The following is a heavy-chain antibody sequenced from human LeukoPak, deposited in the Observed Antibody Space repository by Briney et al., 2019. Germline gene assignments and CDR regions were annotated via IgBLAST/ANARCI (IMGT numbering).Heavy chain of an antibody. V-gene: IGHV3-15*01. J-gene: IGHJ6*03. CDR1: GFTFSNAW. CDR2: IKSKTDGGTT. Sequence: GGSLRLSCAASGFTFSNAWMSWVRQAPGKRLEWVGRIKSKTDGGTTDYAAPVKGRFTISRDDSKNTLYLQMNSLKTEDTAVYYCTTPKSYYYYYMDVWGKGTTVTVSS. CDR3: TTPKSYYYYYMDV.